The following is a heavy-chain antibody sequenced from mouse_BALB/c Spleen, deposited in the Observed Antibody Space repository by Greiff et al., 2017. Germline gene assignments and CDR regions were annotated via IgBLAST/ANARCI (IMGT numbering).Heavy chain of an antibody. J-gene: IGHJ2*01. CDR2: INPSNGGT. V-gene: IGHV1S81*02. Sequence: QVQLQQSGAELMKPGASVKISCKATGYTFTSYWMHWIKQRPEQGLERIGEINPSNGGTNYNEKFKSKATLTVDKSSSTAYMQLSSLTSEDSAVYYCARGRGWLNYFDYWGQGTTLTVSS. CDR1: GYTFTSYW. CDR3: ARGRGWLNYFDY. D-gene: IGHD2-3*01.